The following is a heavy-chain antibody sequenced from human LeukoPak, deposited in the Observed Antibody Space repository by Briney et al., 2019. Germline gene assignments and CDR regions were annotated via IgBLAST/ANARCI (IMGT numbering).Heavy chain of an antibody. CDR3: ASYTYYYGSGSYYFGY. J-gene: IGHJ4*02. Sequence: PGGPLRLSCAASGFTFSDYYMSWIRQAPGKGLEWVSYISSSSSYTNYADSVKGRFTISRDNAKNSLYLQMNSLRAEDTAVYYCASYTYYYGSGSYYFGYWGQGTLVTVSS. CDR2: ISSSSSYT. V-gene: IGHV3-11*06. CDR1: GFTFSDYY. D-gene: IGHD3-10*01.